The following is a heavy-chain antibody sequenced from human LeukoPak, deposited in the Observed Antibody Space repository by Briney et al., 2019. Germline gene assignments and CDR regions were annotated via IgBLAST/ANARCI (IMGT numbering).Heavy chain of an antibody. CDR1: GGSISSSSYY. D-gene: IGHD3-22*01. V-gene: IGHV4-39*01. J-gene: IGHJ4*02. CDR3: ARRKNYYDGLDY. CDR2: IYYSGST. Sequence: SETLSLTCTVSGGSISSSSYYWGWIRQPPGKGLAWIGSIYYSGSTYYNPSLKSRVTISVDTSKNQFSLKLSSVTAADTAVYYCARRKNYYDGLDYWGQGTLVTVSS.